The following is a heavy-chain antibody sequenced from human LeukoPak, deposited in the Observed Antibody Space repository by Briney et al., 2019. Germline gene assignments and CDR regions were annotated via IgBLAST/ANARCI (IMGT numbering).Heavy chain of an antibody. D-gene: IGHD6-6*01. CDR2: ISAYNGNT. Sequence: GASVKVSCKASGYSFKAYYMHWVRQAPGQGLEWMGWISAYNGNTNYAQKLQGRVTMTTDTSTSTAYMELRSLRSDDTAVYYCARAQFEQLAEKYYYGMDVWGQGTTVTVSS. V-gene: IGHV1-18*04. CDR3: ARAQFEQLAEKYYYGMDV. CDR1: GYSFKAYY. J-gene: IGHJ6*02.